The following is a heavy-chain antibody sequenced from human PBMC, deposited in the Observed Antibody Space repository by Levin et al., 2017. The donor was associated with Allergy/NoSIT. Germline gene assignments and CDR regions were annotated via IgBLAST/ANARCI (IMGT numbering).Heavy chain of an antibody. V-gene: IGHV3-49*03. CDR3: IQGVFDL. D-gene: IGHD3-16*01. CDR2: IRSKAYGGTT. Sequence: QTLSLTCAASGFTFGDHVMSWFRQAPGKGLEWVGFIRSKAYGGTTEYAASVKGRFTISRDDSKSIAYLQMNSLKTEDTAVYYCIQGVFDLWGRGTLVTVSS. CDR1: GFTFGDHV. J-gene: IGHJ2*01.